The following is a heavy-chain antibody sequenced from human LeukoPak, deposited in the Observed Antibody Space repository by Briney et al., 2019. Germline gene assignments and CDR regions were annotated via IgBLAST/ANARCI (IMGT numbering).Heavy chain of an antibody. CDR1: GYTFTGYY. CDR3: ARDSRPEYDFWSGYFEETFDY. CDR2: INPNSGGT. Sequence: ASVNVSCKASGYTFTGYYMHWVRQAPGQGLEWMGWINPNSGGTNYAQKFQGRVTMTRDTSISTAYMELSRLRSDDTAVYYCARDSRPEYDFWSGYFEETFDYWGQGTLVTVSS. D-gene: IGHD3-3*01. V-gene: IGHV1-2*02. J-gene: IGHJ4*02.